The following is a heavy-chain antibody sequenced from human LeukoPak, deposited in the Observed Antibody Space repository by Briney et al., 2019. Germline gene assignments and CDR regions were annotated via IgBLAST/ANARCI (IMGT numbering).Heavy chain of an antibody. Sequence: KPSETLSLTCTVSGGSISSSSYYWGWIRQPPGKGLEWIGSIYYSGSTYYNPSLKSRVTISVDTSKNQFSLKLSSVTAADTAVYYCARQVEDYFDYWGQGTLVTVSS. CDR2: IYYSGST. CDR1: GGSISSSSYY. J-gene: IGHJ4*02. CDR3: ARQVEDYFDY. V-gene: IGHV4-39*01.